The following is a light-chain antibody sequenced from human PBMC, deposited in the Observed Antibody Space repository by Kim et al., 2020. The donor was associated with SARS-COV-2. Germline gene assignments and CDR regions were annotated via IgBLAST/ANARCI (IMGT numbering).Light chain of an antibody. Sequence: VSPGKTASITCSGDKLGDKYSCWYQQKPGQSPVLVMYQDSKRPSGIPERFSGSNSGNTATLTIIGTQAMDEADYYCQAWDSSTWVFGGGTQLTVL. CDR2: QDS. CDR1: KLGDKY. CDR3: QAWDSSTWV. J-gene: IGLJ3*02. V-gene: IGLV3-1*01.